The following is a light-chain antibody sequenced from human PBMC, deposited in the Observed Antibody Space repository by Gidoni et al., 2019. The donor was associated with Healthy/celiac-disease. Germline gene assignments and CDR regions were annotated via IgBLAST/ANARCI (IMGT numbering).Light chain of an antibody. V-gene: IGKV3-20*01. CDR1: QSVSSSN. Sequence: EILLPQSHGTLSLSPGERATLSCRASQSVSSSNLAWYQQKPGQAPRLLISGASSRATGIPDRFSGSGSGTDFTLTISRLEPEDFAVYYCQQYGSSPKIFTFGPGTKVDIK. CDR2: GAS. J-gene: IGKJ3*01. CDR3: QQYGSSPKIFT.